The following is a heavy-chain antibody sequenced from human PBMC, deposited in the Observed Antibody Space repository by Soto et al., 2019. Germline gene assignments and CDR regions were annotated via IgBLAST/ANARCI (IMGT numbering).Heavy chain of an antibody. J-gene: IGHJ4*02. V-gene: IGHV3-30*18. CDR3: AKDKGAAAGFDY. Sequence: QVHLVESGGGVVQPGRSLRLSCAASGFTFSNNGMHWVRQAPGKGLEWRGVISYEGSEKYYAGSVKGRFTISRDNSKNTLYLQMDTLRAEDTAIYYCAKDKGAAAGFDYWGQGILVTVSS. CDR2: ISYEGSEK. CDR1: GFTFSNNG. D-gene: IGHD6-13*01.